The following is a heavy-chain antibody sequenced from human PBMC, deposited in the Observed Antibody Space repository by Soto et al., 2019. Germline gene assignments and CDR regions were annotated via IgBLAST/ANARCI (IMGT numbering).Heavy chain of an antibody. D-gene: IGHD6-13*01. Sequence: PGGSLRLSCAASGFTFSSYAMSWVRQAPGKGLEWVSAISGSGGSTYYADSVKGRFTISRDNSKNTLYLQMNSLRAEGTAVYYCAKALYSSSWYWDYWGQGTLVTVSS. J-gene: IGHJ4*02. CDR1: GFTFSSYA. CDR3: AKALYSSSWYWDY. CDR2: ISGSGGST. V-gene: IGHV3-23*01.